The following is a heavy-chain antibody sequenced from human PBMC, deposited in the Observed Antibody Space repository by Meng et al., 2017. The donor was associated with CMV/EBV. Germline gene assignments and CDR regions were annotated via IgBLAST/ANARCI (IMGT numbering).Heavy chain of an antibody. CDR1: GFTFSNAW. Sequence: GESLKISCAASGFTFSNAWMSWVRQAPGKGLEWVGRIKSKTDGGTTDYAAPVKGRFTISRDDSKNTLYLQMNGLKTEDTAVYYCTTQIVVVPAATAYFDYWGQGTLVTVSS. D-gene: IGHD2-2*01. CDR2: IKSKTDGGTT. CDR3: TTQIVVVPAATAYFDY. J-gene: IGHJ4*02. V-gene: IGHV3-15*01.